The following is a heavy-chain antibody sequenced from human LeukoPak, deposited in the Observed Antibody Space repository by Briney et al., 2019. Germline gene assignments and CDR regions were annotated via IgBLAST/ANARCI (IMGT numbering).Heavy chain of an antibody. V-gene: IGHV7-4-1*02. CDR1: GYSFTSYA. CDR3: ARGRIIRLYGMDV. D-gene: IGHD2-21*01. CDR2: INTNTGNP. J-gene: IGHJ6*02. Sequence: ASVTVSCTASGYSFTSYAINWVRQAPGQGLEWMGWINTNTGNPTYAQGFTGRFVFSLDTSVSTAYLQISSLKAEDSAVYYCARGRIIRLYGMDVWGQGTTVTVSS.